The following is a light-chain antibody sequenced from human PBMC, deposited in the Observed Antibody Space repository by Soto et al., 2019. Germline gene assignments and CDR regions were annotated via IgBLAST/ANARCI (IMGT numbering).Light chain of an antibody. J-gene: IGKJ1*01. V-gene: IGKV1-5*01. CDR2: DAS. CDR1: QTISNW. Sequence: DVQMTQSPSTLSASVGDRVTITCRASQTISNWLAWYQQRPGKAPQLLISDASRLESGVPSRFSGSGYGTEFTLTISSLQPDDSATYYCQKYKSYSPTTFGQGTK. CDR3: QKYKSYSPTT.